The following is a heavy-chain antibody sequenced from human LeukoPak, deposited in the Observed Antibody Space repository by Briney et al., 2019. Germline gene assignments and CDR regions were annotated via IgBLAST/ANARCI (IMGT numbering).Heavy chain of an antibody. V-gene: IGHV3-7*01. Sequence: GGSLRLSCAASGFTFSSYWMSWVRQTPGKGLEWVVNIKQDGSEKYYVDSVKGRFTISRDNAKNSLYLQMNSLRAEDTAVYYCAREWNDFWSGKSFDYWGQGTLVTVSS. CDR2: IKQDGSEK. J-gene: IGHJ4*02. CDR1: GFTFSSYW. CDR3: AREWNDFWSGKSFDY. D-gene: IGHD3-3*01.